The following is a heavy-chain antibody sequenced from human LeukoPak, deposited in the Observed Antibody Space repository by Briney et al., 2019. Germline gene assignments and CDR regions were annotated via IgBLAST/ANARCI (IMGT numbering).Heavy chain of an antibody. Sequence: PETLSLTCTVSGGSISSYYWSWIRQPPGKGLEWIGYIYYSGSTNYNPSLKSRVTISVDTSKNQFSLKLSSVTAADTAVYYCARGAPGGWYFASWFDPWGQGTLVTVSS. D-gene: IGHD6-19*01. CDR1: GGSISSYY. CDR2: IYYSGST. J-gene: IGHJ5*02. V-gene: IGHV4-59*01. CDR3: ARGAPGGWYFASWFDP.